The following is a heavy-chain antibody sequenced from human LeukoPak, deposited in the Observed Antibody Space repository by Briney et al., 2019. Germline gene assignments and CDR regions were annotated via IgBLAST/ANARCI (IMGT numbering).Heavy chain of an antibody. V-gene: IGHV4-59*01. CDR1: GGSISSYY. CDR2: IYYSGST. CDR3: ARGGPRYCSSTSCYPPRY. D-gene: IGHD2-2*01. Sequence: SETLSLTCTVSGGSISSYYWSWIRQPPGKGLEWIGYIYYSGSTDYNPSLKSRVTISVDTSKNQFSLKLSSVTAADTAVYYCARGGPRYCSSTSCYPPRYWGQGTLVTVSS. J-gene: IGHJ4*02.